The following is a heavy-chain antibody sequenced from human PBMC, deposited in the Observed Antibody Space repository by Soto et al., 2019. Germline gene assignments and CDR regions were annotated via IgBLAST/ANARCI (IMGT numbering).Heavy chain of an antibody. Sequence: QVQLQESGPGLVKPSETLSLTCTVSGGSVSTESHYWSWIRQTPGQGLEWIGYIYYTGSTNYNPSLKGRVTMSVDTSRDQVSLRLRSVTRADTVVYYCARDQDDFRSGSYYYAMEVWGQGTKVTVSS. D-gene: IGHD3-3*01. J-gene: IGHJ6*02. CDR3: ARDQDDFRSGSYYYAMEV. CDR1: GGSVSTESHY. V-gene: IGHV4-61*01. CDR2: IYYTGST.